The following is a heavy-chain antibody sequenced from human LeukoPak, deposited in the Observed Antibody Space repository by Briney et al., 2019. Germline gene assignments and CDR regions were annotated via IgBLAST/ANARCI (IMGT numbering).Heavy chain of an antibody. Sequence: ASVKVSCKASGYTFTGYYMHWVRQAPGQGLEWMGWINPNSGGTNYAQKFQGRVTMTRDTSISTAYMELSRLRSDDTAVYYCARDISGIAVAGIDYWGQGTLATVSS. J-gene: IGHJ4*02. V-gene: IGHV1-2*02. D-gene: IGHD6-19*01. CDR2: INPNSGGT. CDR1: GYTFTGYY. CDR3: ARDISGIAVAGIDY.